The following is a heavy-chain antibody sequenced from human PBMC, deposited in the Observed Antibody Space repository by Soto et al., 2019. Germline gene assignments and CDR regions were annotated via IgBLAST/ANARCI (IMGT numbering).Heavy chain of an antibody. V-gene: IGHV4-39*01. J-gene: IGHJ5*02. CDR1: GGSISSSSYY. CDR3: ARLIPYRSGGSCYSPWFDP. CDR2: IYYSGST. Sequence: PSETLSLTCTVSGGSISSSSYYWGWIRQPPGKGLEWIGSIYYSGSTYYNPSLKSRVTISVDTSKNQFSLKLSSVTAADTAVYYCARLIPYRSGGSCYSPWFDPWGQGTLVTVSS. D-gene: IGHD2-15*01.